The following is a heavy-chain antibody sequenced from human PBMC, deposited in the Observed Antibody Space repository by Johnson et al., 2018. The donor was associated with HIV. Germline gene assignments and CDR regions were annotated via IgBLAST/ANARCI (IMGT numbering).Heavy chain of an antibody. CDR1: GFTFSSYW. J-gene: IGHJ3*02. V-gene: IGHV3-20*04. D-gene: IGHD4-23*01. CDR3: ARRTVVTPGAFDI. CDR2: INWNGGST. Sequence: MQLVESGGGAVQPGRSLRLSCAASGFTFSSYWMSWVRQAPGKGLEWVSGINWNGGSTGYADSVKGRITISRDNAKSSLFLQMNSLRAEDTAVYYCARRTVVTPGAFDIWGQGTMVTVSS.